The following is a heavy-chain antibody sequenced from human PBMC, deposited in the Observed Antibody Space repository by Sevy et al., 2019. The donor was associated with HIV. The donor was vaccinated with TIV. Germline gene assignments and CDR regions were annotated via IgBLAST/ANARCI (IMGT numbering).Heavy chain of an antibody. CDR1: GFTFSNHW. CDR3: ARDRRVEYGGSDY. CDR2: IKKDGTHK. Sequence: GGSLRLSCAVSGFTFSNHWMTWVRQAPGKGLEWVANIKKDGTHKFYVHSVMGRFSISRDNAKDLLYLQMNSLRVEDTAVYYCARDRRVEYGGSDYWGQGTLVTVSS. D-gene: IGHD3-10*01. J-gene: IGHJ4*02. V-gene: IGHV3-7*03.